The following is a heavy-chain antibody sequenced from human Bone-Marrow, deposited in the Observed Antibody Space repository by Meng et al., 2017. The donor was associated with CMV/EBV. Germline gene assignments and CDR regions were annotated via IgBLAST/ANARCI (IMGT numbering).Heavy chain of an antibody. CDR3: TLGYCSSTSCYVTDYYYYGMDV. V-gene: IGHV4-61*01. J-gene: IGHJ6*02. CDR1: GGSVSSGSYY. CDR2: IYYSGST. Sequence: SETLSLTCTVSGGSVSSGSYYWSWIRQPPGKGLEWIGYIYYSGSTNYNPSLKSRVTISVDTSKNQFSLKLSSVTAEDTAVYYCTLGYCSSTSCYVTDYYYYGMDVWGQGTTVTVSS. D-gene: IGHD2-2*01.